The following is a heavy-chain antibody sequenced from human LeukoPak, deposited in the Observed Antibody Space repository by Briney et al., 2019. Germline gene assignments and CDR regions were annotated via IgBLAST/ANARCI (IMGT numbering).Heavy chain of an antibody. D-gene: IGHD5-12*01. CDR1: GYSFTSYW. Sequence: GESLKISCKGSGYSFTSYWIGWVRQMPGKGLEWMGIIYPGDSDTRYIPSFQGQVTISADKSISTAYLQWSSLKASDTAMYYCARLGYSGYDYRNNWFDPWGQGTLVTVSS. CDR2: IYPGDSDT. V-gene: IGHV5-51*01. CDR3: ARLGYSGYDYRNNWFDP. J-gene: IGHJ5*02.